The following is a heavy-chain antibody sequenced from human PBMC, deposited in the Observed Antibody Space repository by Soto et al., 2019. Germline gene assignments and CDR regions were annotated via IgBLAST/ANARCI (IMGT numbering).Heavy chain of an antibody. Sequence: PSETLSLTCTVSGGSISSSSYYWGWIRQPPGKGLEWIGNIYYSGSTYYNASLKSRVTISLDTSKNQFSLKLSSVTAADTAVYYCARLPRGGSGSYINWGQGTLVTVSS. J-gene: IGHJ4*02. CDR3: ARLPRGGSGSYIN. CDR2: IYYSGST. V-gene: IGHV4-39*01. CDR1: GGSISSSSYY. D-gene: IGHD3-10*01.